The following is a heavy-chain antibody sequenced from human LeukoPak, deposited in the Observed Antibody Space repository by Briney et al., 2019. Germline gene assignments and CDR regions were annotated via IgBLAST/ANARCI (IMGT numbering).Heavy chain of an antibody. Sequence: TLSLTCTVSGGSISSGDYYWSWIRQPPGKGLEWIGYIYYSGSTYYNPSLKSRVTISVDTSKNQFSLKLSSVTAADTAVYYCARVTHRFLEWSFDYWGQGTLVTVSS. J-gene: IGHJ4*02. V-gene: IGHV4-30-4*08. CDR3: ARVTHRFLEWSFDY. CDR2: IYYSGST. CDR1: GGSISSGDYY. D-gene: IGHD3-3*01.